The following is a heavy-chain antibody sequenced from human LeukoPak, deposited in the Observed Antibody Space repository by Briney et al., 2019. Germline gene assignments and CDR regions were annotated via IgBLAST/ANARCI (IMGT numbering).Heavy chain of an antibody. CDR2: IYSGGST. Sequence: GGSLRLSCAASGFTVSSNYMSWVRQAPGKGLEWVSVIYSGGSTYYADSVKGRFTISRDNAKNSLYLQMNSLRAEDTAVYYCARPLLRYYDSSGYYTAAFDIWGQGTMVTVSS. CDR1: GFTVSSNY. V-gene: IGHV3-66*04. D-gene: IGHD3-22*01. J-gene: IGHJ3*02. CDR3: ARPLLRYYDSSGYYTAAFDI.